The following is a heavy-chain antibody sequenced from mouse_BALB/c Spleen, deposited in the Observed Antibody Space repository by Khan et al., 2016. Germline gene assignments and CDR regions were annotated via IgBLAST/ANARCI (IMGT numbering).Heavy chain of an antibody. Sequence: QVQLKQSGAELVRPGTSVKISCKASGYTFTNYWLGWVKQRPGHGLEWIGDIYPGGGYTNYNEKFKGKATLTADTSSSTAYMQLSSLTSEDSAVYFCKRHYYVYYFDYWGQGTTLTVSS. V-gene: IGHV1-63*02. CDR1: GYTFTNYW. CDR3: KRHYYVYYFDY. J-gene: IGHJ2*01. CDR2: IYPGGGYT. D-gene: IGHD1-2*01.